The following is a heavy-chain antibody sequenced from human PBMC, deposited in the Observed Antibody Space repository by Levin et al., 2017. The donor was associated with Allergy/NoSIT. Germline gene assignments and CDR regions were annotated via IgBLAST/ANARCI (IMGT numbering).Heavy chain of an antibody. CDR2: ISYDGSNK. D-gene: IGHD3-16*01. V-gene: IGHV3-30-3*01. CDR1: GFTFSSYA. J-gene: IGHJ3*02. CDR3: ARVTSPYYDYIWGSSIDAFDI. Sequence: GGSLRLSCAASGFTFSSYAMHWVRQAPGKGLEWVAVISYDGSNKYYADSVKGRFTISRDNSKNTLYLQMNSLRAEDTAVYYCARVTSPYYDYIWGSSIDAFDIWGQGTMVTVSS.